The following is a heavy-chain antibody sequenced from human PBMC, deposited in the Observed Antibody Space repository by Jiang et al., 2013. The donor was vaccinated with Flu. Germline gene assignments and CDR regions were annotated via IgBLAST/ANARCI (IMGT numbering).Heavy chain of an antibody. CDR3: ARLSRMTAVPLYYSLEI. CDR2: INNNGDS. J-gene: IGHJ3*02. V-gene: IGHV4-59*01. Sequence: GSGLVKPSETLSLTCSVSGDSISSDYWSWIRQPPGKGLEWIAYINNNGDSNYNPSLNSRVTMSTDTSKNQFSLKVTSVTAADTAVYYCARLSRMTAVPLYYSLEIWGQGTKVTVSS. D-gene: IGHD4-17*01. CDR1: GDSISSDY.